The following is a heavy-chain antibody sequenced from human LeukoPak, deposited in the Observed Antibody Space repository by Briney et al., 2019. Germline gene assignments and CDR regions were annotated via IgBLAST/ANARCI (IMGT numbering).Heavy chain of an antibody. Sequence: GGSLRLSCAASGFTFSDYAMTWVRQAPGKGLEWVSGISASGGSTYYADSVKGRFTISRDNPKNTLYLQMNSLRAEDTAVYFCANRGVGYYYMDVWGKGTTVTVPS. CDR1: GFTFSDYA. V-gene: IGHV3-23*01. J-gene: IGHJ6*03. D-gene: IGHD2-15*01. CDR3: ANRGVGYYYMDV. CDR2: ISASGGST.